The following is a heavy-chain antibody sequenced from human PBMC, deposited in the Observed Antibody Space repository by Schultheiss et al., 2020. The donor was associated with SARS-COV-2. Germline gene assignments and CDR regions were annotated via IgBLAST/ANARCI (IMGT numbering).Heavy chain of an antibody. J-gene: IGHJ6*03. CDR3: AKDQLLHYYMDV. D-gene: IGHD2-15*01. CDR2: ISSSSSTI. Sequence: GGSLRLSCAASGFTFSSYSMNWVRQAPGKGLEWVSYISSSSSTIYYADSVKGRFTISRDNAKNTLYLQMNSLRAEDTAVYYCAKDQLLHYYMDVWGKGTTVTVSS. V-gene: IGHV3-48*01. CDR1: GFTFSSYS.